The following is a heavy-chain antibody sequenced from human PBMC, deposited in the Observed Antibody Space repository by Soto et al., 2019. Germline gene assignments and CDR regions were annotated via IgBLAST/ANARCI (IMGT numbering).Heavy chain of an antibody. V-gene: IGHV1-69*01. CDR2: IIPVFGKA. CDR3: ARGSPTTVTTWFDP. J-gene: IGHJ5*02. Sequence: QLQLVQSGAEVKKPGSSVKVSCKASGGTFSNFAINWVRQAPGQGLEWMGGIIPVFGKAKYAQKFQGRVQFTADESTSTAYMEVNSLTSEDTADYYCARGSPTTVTTWFDPWGQGTLVTVSS. D-gene: IGHD4-17*01. CDR1: GGTFSNFA.